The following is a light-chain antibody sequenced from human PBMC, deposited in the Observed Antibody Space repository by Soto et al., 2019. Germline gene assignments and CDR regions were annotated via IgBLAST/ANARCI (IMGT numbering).Light chain of an antibody. Sequence: EIVLTQSPGTLSLSPGERATLSCRATQTIISNFLAWYQQKPGQAPKLVIHGASTRATGIPDRFSGSGSGIDFTLTISRVEPEDFAVYYCQLYGSSPKTFGQGTKVEV. CDR1: QTIISNF. V-gene: IGKV3-20*01. CDR2: GAS. J-gene: IGKJ1*01. CDR3: QLYGSSPKT.